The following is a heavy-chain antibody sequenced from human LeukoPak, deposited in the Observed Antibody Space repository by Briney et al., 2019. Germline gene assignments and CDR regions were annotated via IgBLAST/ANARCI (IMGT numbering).Heavy chain of an antibody. J-gene: IGHJ5*02. V-gene: IGHV4-39*07. CDR2: IYYSGST. CDR1: GGSISSSSYY. Sequence: SETLSLTCTVSGGSISSSSYYWGWIRQPPGKGLEWIGSIYYSGSTYYNPSFKSRVTISVDTSKNQFSLKLSSVTAADTAVYYCARGDYGRGDPWGQGSLVTVSA. D-gene: IGHD4-17*01. CDR3: ARGDYGRGDP.